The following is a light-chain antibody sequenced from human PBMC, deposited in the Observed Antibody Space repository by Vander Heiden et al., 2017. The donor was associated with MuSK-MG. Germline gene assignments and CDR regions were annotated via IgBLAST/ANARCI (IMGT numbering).Light chain of an antibody. CDR2: AAS. CDR3: QRDEADAYS. CDR1: QDISNF. J-gene: IGKJ2*03. Sequence: DIQMTQSPSSLSASVGDRVTITCRASQDISNFLAWFQQKSGKAPKSLIYAASRLQSAVPSQLPARGSGTAFTLTISILQPEHFATYSSQRDEADAYSF. V-gene: IGKV1-16*02.